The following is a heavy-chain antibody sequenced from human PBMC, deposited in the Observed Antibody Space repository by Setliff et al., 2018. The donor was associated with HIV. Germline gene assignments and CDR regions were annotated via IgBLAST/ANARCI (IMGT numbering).Heavy chain of an antibody. D-gene: IGHD3-22*01. J-gene: IGHJ4*02. CDR1: DYTFTNYG. CDR2: ISAYNGYT. Sequence: ASVKVSCKASDYTFTNYGISWVRQAPGQGLEWVGWISAYNGYTNYAQKLQGRVTMTIDTSTSTVYMDLRSLTSDDTALYFCARRVSYASSGYPLGYWGQGTQVTVSS. CDR3: ARRVSYASSGYPLGY. V-gene: IGHV1-18*01.